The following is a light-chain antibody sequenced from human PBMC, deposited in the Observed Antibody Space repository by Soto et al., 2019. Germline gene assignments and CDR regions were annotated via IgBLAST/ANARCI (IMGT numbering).Light chain of an antibody. CDR1: QSVRSNY. Sequence: EIVLTQSPGTLSLSPGERATLSCRASQSVRSNYLAWYQQKPGQAPRLLIYGASSRATGIPDRFSCSGSGTDFTLTISRLEPEDFAVYYCQQYGTSGTFGQGTKVEIK. J-gene: IGKJ1*01. V-gene: IGKV3-20*01. CDR2: GAS. CDR3: QQYGTSGT.